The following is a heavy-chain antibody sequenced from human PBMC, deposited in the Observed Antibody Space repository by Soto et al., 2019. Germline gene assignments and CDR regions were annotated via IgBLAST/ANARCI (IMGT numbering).Heavy chain of an antibody. Sequence: XGPTLATTKQTLTLTCTFSRFSLSTSGVGVGCIRQPPGKALEWLALIYWNDDKRYSPSLKSRLTITKDTSKNQVVLTMTNMDPVDTATYYCAHNRALGGWFDSWGQGTLVTVSS. J-gene: IGHJ5*01. CDR1: RFSLSTSGVG. V-gene: IGHV2-5*01. D-gene: IGHD3-16*01. CDR2: IYWNDDK. CDR3: AHNRALGGWFDS.